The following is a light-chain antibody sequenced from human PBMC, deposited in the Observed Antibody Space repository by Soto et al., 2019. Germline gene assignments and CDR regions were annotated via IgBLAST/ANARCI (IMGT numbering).Light chain of an antibody. V-gene: IGLV2-14*01. CDR1: SSDIGSYDY. J-gene: IGLJ1*01. CDR3: SSFTSNSTRL. CDR2: EVT. Sequence: QSALTQPASVSGSPGQSITISCTGTSSDIGSYDYVSWYQQHPGKAPNLIIYEVTDRPSGVSNRFSGSKSGNTASLTISGLQAEDEADYYCSSFTSNSTRLFGTGTKVTV.